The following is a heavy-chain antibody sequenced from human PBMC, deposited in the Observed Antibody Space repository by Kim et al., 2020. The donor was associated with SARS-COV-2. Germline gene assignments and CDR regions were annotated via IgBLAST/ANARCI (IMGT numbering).Heavy chain of an antibody. D-gene: IGHD3-22*01. CDR1: GGSISSSSYY. CDR3: ASGYYDSSGYKIADAFDI. V-gene: IGHV4-39*01. Sequence: SETLSLTCTVSGGSISSSSYYWGWIRQPPGKGLEWIGSIYYSGSTYYNPSLKSRVTISVDTSKNQFSLKLSSVTAADTAVYYCASGYYDSSGYKIADAFDIWGQGTMVTVSS. J-gene: IGHJ3*02. CDR2: IYYSGST.